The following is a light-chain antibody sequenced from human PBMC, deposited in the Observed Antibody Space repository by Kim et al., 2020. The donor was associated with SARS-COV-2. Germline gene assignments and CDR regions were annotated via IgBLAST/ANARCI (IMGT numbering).Light chain of an antibody. CDR2: SSN. V-gene: IGLV1-44*01. CDR1: SSNIGGNT. Sequence: QSVLTQPPSASGTPGQSVTISCSGSSSNIGGNTVNWYRQLPGTAPKLLIYSSNQRPAGVPDRFSGSKSGTSASLAISGLQSEDETDYYCSAWDDSLNGPVFGGGTKVTVL. J-gene: IGLJ3*02. CDR3: SAWDDSLNGPV.